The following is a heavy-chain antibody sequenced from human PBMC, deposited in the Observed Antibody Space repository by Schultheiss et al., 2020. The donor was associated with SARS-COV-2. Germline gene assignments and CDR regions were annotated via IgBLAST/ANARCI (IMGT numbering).Heavy chain of an antibody. V-gene: IGHV4-59*01. Sequence: SETLSLTCTVSGGSISSYYWSWIRQPPGKGLEWIGYIYYSGSTYYNPSLKSRVTISVDTSKNQFSLKLSSVTAADTAVYYCARDLWFGPDYYYYGMDVWGQGTTVTVSS. CDR3: ARDLWFGPDYYYYGMDV. D-gene: IGHD3-10*01. CDR1: GGSISSYY. J-gene: IGHJ6*02. CDR2: IYYSGST.